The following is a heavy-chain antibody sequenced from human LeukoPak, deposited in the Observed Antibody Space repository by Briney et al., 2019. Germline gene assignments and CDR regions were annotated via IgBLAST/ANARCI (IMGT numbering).Heavy chain of an antibody. J-gene: IGHJ4*02. V-gene: IGHV3-23*01. CDR3: ANEVRPNHY. CDR2: IDISGGST. Sequence: GGCLSLSCAASGCTFSDHAMGWVRQAPGKGLEWVASIDISGGSTYYEDSVQGRFTISRDNSKNTLYLEMNSLRVEDTALYYCANEVRPNHYWGQGNLVTVSS. D-gene: IGHD1-1*01. CDR1: GCTFSDHA.